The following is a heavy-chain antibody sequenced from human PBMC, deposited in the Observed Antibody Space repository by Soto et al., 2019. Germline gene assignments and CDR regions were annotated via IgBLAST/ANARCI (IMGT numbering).Heavy chain of an antibody. Sequence: QVQLVESGGGVVQPGRSLRLSCAASGFTFSSYATHWVRQAPGKGLEWVAVISYDGSNKYYADSVKGRFTISRDNSKNTLFLQMNSLRAEDTAVYYCASTRPIVVVPAAIGLDYYGMDVWGQGTTVTVSS. J-gene: IGHJ6*02. D-gene: IGHD2-2*02. CDR3: ASTRPIVVVPAAIGLDYYGMDV. V-gene: IGHV3-30-3*01. CDR2: ISYDGSNK. CDR1: GFTFSSYA.